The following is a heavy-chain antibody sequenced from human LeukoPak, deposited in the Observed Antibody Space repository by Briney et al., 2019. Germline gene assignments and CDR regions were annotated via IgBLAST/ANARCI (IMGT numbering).Heavy chain of an antibody. D-gene: IGHD5-12*01. CDR3: ARDSGLGYSGYDLAW. CDR2: INPNSGVT. Sequence: ASVKVSCKASGYTFTGYYMSWVRQAPGQGLEWMGWINPNSGVTNYAQKFQGRVTMTRDTSIRTAYMELSRLGSDDTAVYYCARDSGLGYSGYDLAWWGQGTLVTVSS. CDR1: GYTFTGYY. V-gene: IGHV1-2*02. J-gene: IGHJ4*02.